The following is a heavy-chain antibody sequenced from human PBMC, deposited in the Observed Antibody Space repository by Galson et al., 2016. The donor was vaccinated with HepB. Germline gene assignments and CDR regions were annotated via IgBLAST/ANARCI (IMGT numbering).Heavy chain of an antibody. J-gene: IGHJ4*02. V-gene: IGHV3-33*01. CDR1: GFTFSSYG. D-gene: IGHD3-10*01. Sequence: SLRLSCAASGFTFSSYGMHWVRQAPGKGLEWVATIWFDGSNKYYVDSVKGRFTISRDNSKTTLYLEMNSLRAEDTAVYYCARDVTVTMGRGVLDYWGQGTLVTVSS. CDR3: ARDVTVTMGRGVLDY. CDR2: IWFDGSNK.